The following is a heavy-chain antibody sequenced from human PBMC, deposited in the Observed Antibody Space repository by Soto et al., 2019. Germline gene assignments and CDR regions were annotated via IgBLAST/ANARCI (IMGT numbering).Heavy chain of an antibody. J-gene: IGHJ6*02. D-gene: IGHD2-21*02. Sequence: ASVKVSCKVSGGTFSSYAISWVRQAPGQGLEWMGGIIPIFGTANYAQKFQGRVTITADESTSTAYMELSSLRSEDTAVYYCPRDPPKPYCGGDCYSFYYYYYGMDVWGQGTTVTVS. V-gene: IGHV1-69*13. CDR2: IIPIFGTA. CDR1: GGTFSSYA. CDR3: PRDPPKPYCGGDCYSFYYYYYGMDV.